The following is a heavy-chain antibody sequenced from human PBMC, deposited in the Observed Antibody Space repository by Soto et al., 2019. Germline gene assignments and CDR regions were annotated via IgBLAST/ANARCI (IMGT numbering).Heavy chain of an antibody. CDR3: ARGPLAVAANWFDP. Sequence: PSETLSLTCAVYGGSFSGYYLSWIRQPPGKGLEWIGEINHSGSTNYNPSLKSRVTISVDTSKNQFSLKLSSVTAADTAVYYCARGPLAVAANWFDPWGQGTLVTVSS. CDR2: INHSGST. J-gene: IGHJ5*02. CDR1: GGSFSGYY. V-gene: IGHV4-34*01. D-gene: IGHD6-19*01.